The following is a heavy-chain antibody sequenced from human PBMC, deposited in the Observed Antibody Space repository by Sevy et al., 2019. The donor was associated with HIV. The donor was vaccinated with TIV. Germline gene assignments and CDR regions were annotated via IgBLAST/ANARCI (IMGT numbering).Heavy chain of an antibody. CDR3: TRAAGYSTGWYPSDY. D-gene: IGHD6-19*01. V-gene: IGHV3-30-3*01. J-gene: IGHJ4*02. CDR2: ISYDGSSK. CDR1: GFSVSTHA. Sequence: GGSLRLSCAASGFSVSTHAMHWVRQAPGKGLEWVALISYDGSSKYYADSVKGRLTISRDNSKNTLYLQMSSLRPDDTAVYYCTRAAGYSTGWYPSDYWGQGTLVTVSS.